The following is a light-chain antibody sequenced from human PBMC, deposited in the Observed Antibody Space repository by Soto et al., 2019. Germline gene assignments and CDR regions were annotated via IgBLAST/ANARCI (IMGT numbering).Light chain of an antibody. V-gene: IGLV2-8*01. CDR2: GVS. CDR1: SSDVGAYNY. CDR3: SSYAGSNNFV. Sequence: QSVLTQPPSASGSPGQSVTISCTGTSSDVGAYNYVSWYQQHPGKAPKLLIYGVSKRPSGVPDRFSGSKSGNTASLTVSGLQAEDEADYYCSSYAGSNNFVFGTGTKVTVL. J-gene: IGLJ1*01.